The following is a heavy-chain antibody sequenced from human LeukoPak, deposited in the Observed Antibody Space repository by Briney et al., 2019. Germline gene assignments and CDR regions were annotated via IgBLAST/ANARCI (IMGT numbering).Heavy chain of an antibody. CDR1: GGSFSGYY. D-gene: IGHD1-1*01. CDR3: ARRAVQLERRGTYYYYYYYMDA. J-gene: IGHJ6*03. V-gene: IGHV4-34*01. CDR2: INHSGST. Sequence: SETLSLTCAVYGGSFSGYYWSWIRQPPGKGLEWIGEINHSGSTNYNPSLKSRVTISVDTSKNQFSLKLSSVTAADTAVYYCARRAVQLERRGTYYYYYYYMDAWGKGTTVTISS.